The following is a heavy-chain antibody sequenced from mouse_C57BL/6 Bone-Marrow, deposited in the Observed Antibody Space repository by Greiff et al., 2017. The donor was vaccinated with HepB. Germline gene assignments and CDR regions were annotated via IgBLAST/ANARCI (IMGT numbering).Heavy chain of an antibody. CDR2: IYPRDGST. J-gene: IGHJ2*01. Sequence: VQLQQSGPELVKPGASVKLSCKASGYTFTSYDINWVKQRPGQGLEWIGWIYPRDGSTKYNGKFKGKSTLTVDTSSSTAYMELSSLTSEDSAVYFCARRYYGSSGYFDYWGQGTTLTVSS. CDR1: GYTFTSYD. V-gene: IGHV1-85*01. D-gene: IGHD1-1*01. CDR3: ARRYYGSSGYFDY.